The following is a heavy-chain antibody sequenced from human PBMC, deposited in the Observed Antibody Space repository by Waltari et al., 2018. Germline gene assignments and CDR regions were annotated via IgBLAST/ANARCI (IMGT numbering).Heavy chain of an antibody. V-gene: IGHV2-5*01. CDR3: AHPTLEYSSSAPWFDP. D-gene: IGHD6-6*01. J-gene: IGHJ5*02. CDR1: GFSPSTSGVG. CDR2: IYWNEDK. Sequence: QITLKESGPTLVKPTQTLTLPCTFSGFSPSTSGVGVGWIRQPPGKALEWLALIYWNEDKRYSPSLKSRLTITKDTSKNRVVLTMTNMDPVDTATYYGAHPTLEYSSSAPWFDPWGQGTLVTVSA.